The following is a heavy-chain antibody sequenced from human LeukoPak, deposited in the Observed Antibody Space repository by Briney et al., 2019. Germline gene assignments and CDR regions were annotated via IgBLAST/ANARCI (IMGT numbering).Heavy chain of an antibody. Sequence: SETLSLTCTVSGGSISSSSYYWGWIRQPPGKGLEWIGTIYYSGITYYNPSLKSRVTISVDTSKNQFSLKLSSVTAADTAVYYCARDDYGDYVGAFDIWGQGTMVTVSS. V-gene: IGHV4-39*07. CDR3: ARDDYGDYVGAFDI. J-gene: IGHJ3*02. CDR1: GGSISSSSYY. CDR2: IYYSGIT. D-gene: IGHD4-17*01.